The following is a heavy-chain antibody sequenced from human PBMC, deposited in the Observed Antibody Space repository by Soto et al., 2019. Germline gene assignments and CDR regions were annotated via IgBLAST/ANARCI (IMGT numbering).Heavy chain of an antibody. CDR2: VSTYSGYT. CDR3: ARDSQQHLVDNWFDP. D-gene: IGHD6-6*01. CDR1: GYTFTSYV. Sequence: ASVKVACKTSGYTFTSYVITWVRQATGQGLEWMGWVSTYSGYTNYAQKFQGRITMTTDTSTNTAYMELRSLRSDDTAIYYCARDSQQHLVDNWFDPWGQGTLVTVSS. J-gene: IGHJ5*02. V-gene: IGHV1-18*01.